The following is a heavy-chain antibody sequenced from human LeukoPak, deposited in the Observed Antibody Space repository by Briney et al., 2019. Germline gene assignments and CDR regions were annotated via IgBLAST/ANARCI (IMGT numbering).Heavy chain of an antibody. D-gene: IGHD2-2*01. J-gene: IGHJ6*04. CDR1: GGSISSGDYY. V-gene: IGHV4-30-4*08. CDR3: ARRHCSSTSCYMDV. CDR2: IYYSGST. Sequence: SQTLSLTCTVSGGSISSGDYYWSWIRQPPGTGLEWIGYIYYSGSTYYNPSLKSRVTISVDTSKNQFSLKLSSVTAADTAVYYCARRHCSSTSCYMDVWGKGTTVTVSS.